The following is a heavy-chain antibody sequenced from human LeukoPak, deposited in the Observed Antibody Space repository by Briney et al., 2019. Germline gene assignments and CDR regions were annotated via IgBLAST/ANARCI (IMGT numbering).Heavy chain of an antibody. CDR2: IYYSGST. J-gene: IGHJ4*02. CDR1: GGSISSYY. Sequence: SETLSLTCTVSGGSISSYYWSWIRQPPGKGLEWIGYIYYSGSTNYNPPLKSRVTISVDTSKNQFSLKLSSVTAVDTAVYYCARHGAGTTVDYWGQGTLVTVSS. V-gene: IGHV4-59*08. CDR3: ARHGAGTTVDY. D-gene: IGHD1-1*01.